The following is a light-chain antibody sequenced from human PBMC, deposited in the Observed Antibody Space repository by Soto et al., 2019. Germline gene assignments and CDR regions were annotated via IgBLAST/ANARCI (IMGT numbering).Light chain of an antibody. CDR3: QQYNSYPIT. Sequence: DIQMSQSPSTLSASKGDRVTITCRASQSISSWLAWYQQKPGKAPKLLIYDASSLESGVPSRFSGSGSGTEFTLTISSLQPDDFATYYCQQYNSYPITFGQGTLLEIK. J-gene: IGKJ5*01. CDR1: QSISSW. V-gene: IGKV1-5*01. CDR2: DAS.